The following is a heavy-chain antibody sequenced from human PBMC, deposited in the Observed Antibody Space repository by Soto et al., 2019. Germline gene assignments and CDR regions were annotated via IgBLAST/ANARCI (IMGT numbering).Heavy chain of an antibody. J-gene: IGHJ6*02. CDR2: SYPCDSDT. Sequence: VQLVQSGAEVKKPGESLKISCKGSGYSFTSYWIGWVRQMPGKGREWRGISYPCDSDTRYSPSFQGQVTISADKSISTAYLQWSSLKASDTAVYYGARTSAAGKYYYGMDVWGQGTTVTVSS. CDR3: ARTSAAGKYYYGMDV. D-gene: IGHD6-13*01. CDR1: GYSFTSYW. V-gene: IGHV5-51*01.